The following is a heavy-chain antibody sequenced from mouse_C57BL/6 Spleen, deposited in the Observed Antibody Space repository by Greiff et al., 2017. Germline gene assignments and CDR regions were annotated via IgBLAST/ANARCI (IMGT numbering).Heavy chain of an antibody. CDR2: ISDGGSYT. CDR3: ARDQARNYFDD. Sequence: EVHLVESGGGLVKPGGSLKLSCAASGFTFSSYAMSWVRQTPEKRLEWVATISDGGSYTYYPDNVKGRFTISRDNAKNNLYLQMSHLKSEDTAMYYCARDQARNYFDDWGQGTTLTVSS. CDR1: GFTFSSYA. J-gene: IGHJ2*01. V-gene: IGHV5-4*01.